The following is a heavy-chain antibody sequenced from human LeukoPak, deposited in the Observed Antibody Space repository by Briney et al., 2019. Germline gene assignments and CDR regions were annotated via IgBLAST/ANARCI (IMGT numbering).Heavy chain of an antibody. CDR1: GFTFSNYA. CDR2: ISGSGVNT. D-gene: IGHD6-19*01. Sequence: GGSLRLSCAASGFTFSNYAMSWVRQAPGKGLEWVSAISGSGVNTYYADSVKGRFTISRDNSKSTLYLQMNSLRAEDTAVYYCANFERTVAGPYNWFDPWGQGTLATVSS. CDR3: ANFERTVAGPYNWFDP. J-gene: IGHJ5*02. V-gene: IGHV3-23*01.